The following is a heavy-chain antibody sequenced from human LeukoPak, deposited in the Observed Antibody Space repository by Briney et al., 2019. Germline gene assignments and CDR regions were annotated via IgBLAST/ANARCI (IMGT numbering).Heavy chain of an antibody. CDR2: INSVGSST. CDR1: GFTLSSYW. V-gene: IGHV3-74*01. CDR3: ARIASHSSSWYDGGY. Sequence: GVSLRLSCAASGFTLSSYWMHWVRQAPGKGLVWVSRINSVGSSTSYADSVKGRFTISRDNAKNTLYLQMNSLRAEDTGVYYCARIASHSSSWYDGGYWGQGTLVTVSS. D-gene: IGHD6-13*01. J-gene: IGHJ4*02.